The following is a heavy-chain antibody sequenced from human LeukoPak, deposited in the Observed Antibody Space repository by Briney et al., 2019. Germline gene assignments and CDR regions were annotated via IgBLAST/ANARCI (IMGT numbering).Heavy chain of an antibody. D-gene: IGHD4-17*01. CDR3: ARGGTVTLYYYYGMDV. CDR1: GRSISSGGYS. V-gene: IGHV4-30-2*01. J-gene: IGHJ6*02. CDR2: IYHSGST. Sequence: SHTLSLTCALSGRSISSGGYSSGWIRQPRGKGLEWIGYIYHSGSTYYNPSLKSRVIISVDRSKNQFSLKLSSVTAADTAVYYCARGGTVTLYYYYGMDVWGQGTTVTVSS.